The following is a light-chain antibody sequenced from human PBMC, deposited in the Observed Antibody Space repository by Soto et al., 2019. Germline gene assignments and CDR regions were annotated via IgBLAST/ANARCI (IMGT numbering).Light chain of an antibody. CDR1: ETISSHY. Sequence: EIVLTQSPDTLSLSPGERATLSCRASETISSHYLAWYQQKPGQAPRLLIFGASTRATGIPDRFSGSWSGTDFTLTISRLEPEDFAVYYCQNFGDSPFTFGPGTKVDIK. J-gene: IGKJ3*01. V-gene: IGKV3-20*01. CDR3: QNFGDSPFT. CDR2: GAS.